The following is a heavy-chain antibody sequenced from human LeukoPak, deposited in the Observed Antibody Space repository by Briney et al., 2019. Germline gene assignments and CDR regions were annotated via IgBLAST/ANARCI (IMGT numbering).Heavy chain of an antibody. CDR2: ITGSGDGT. D-gene: IGHD6-13*01. V-gene: IGHV3-23*01. CDR1: GFTFSIYA. Sequence: GGSLRLSCTASGFTFSIYAMSWVRQAPGRGLGWVSAITGSGDGTYYADSVKGRFTISRDNSKNTLYLQMNSLRAEDTAVYYCAKDAAGPEYWGQGTLVTVSS. CDR3: AKDAAGPEY. J-gene: IGHJ4*02.